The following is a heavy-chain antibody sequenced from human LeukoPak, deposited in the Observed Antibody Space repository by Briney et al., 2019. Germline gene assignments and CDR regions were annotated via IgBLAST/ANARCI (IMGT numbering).Heavy chain of an antibody. CDR2: ISYDGSNK. D-gene: IGHD3-22*01. V-gene: IGHV3-30-3*01. CDR3: ARDRVIVVVPKDY. Sequence: GRSLRLSCAASGFTFSSYAMHWVRQAPGKGLEWVAVISYDGSNKYYADSVKGRFTISRDNSKNTLYLQMNSLRAEDTAVYYCARDRVIVVVPKDYWGQGTLVTASS. J-gene: IGHJ4*02. CDR1: GFTFSSYA.